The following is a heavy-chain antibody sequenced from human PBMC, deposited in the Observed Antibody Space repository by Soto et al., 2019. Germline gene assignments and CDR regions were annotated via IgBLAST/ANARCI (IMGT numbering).Heavy chain of an antibody. Sequence: EVQLLESGGGLVQPGGSLRLSCAASGFTFSSYAMSWVRQAPGKGLEWVSAISGSGGSTYYADSVKGRFTISRDNSKNTIEQPKNSLSAGDTAVYYCAKHNPDTMTVAFDIWGQGTTGTGSS. V-gene: IGHV3-23*01. CDR1: GFTFSSYA. J-gene: IGHJ3*02. D-gene: IGHD4-17*01. CDR3: AKHNPDTMTVAFDI. CDR2: ISGSGGST.